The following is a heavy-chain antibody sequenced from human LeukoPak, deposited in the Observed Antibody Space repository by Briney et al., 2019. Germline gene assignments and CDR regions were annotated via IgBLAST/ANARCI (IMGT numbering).Heavy chain of an antibody. Sequence: GGSLRHSCSASGFTFSGFYMSWIRQAPGKGLEWVSCIGSSSTYTNYADSVKGRFTISRDNAKNSLYLQMDGLRAEDTAVYYCARDRGAVAAAWFDYWGQGGLVGVSS. CDR3: ARDRGAVAAAWFDY. D-gene: IGHD6-19*01. CDR1: GFTFSGFY. J-gene: IGHJ4*02. CDR2: IGSSSTYT. V-gene: IGHV3-11*05.